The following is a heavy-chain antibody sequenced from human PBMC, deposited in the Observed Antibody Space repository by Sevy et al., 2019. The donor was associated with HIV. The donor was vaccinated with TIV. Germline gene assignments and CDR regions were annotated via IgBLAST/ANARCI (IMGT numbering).Heavy chain of an antibody. J-gene: IGHJ6*03. Sequence: GGSLRLSCAASGFTFSSYGMHWVRQAPGKGLEWVAVIWYDGSNKYYADSVKGRFTISRDNSKNTLYLQMNSLRAEETAVYYCARPDCSSTSCYGVYMDVWGKGTTVTVSS. CDR2: IWYDGSNK. CDR3: ARPDCSSTSCYGVYMDV. D-gene: IGHD2-2*01. CDR1: GFTFSSYG. V-gene: IGHV3-33*01.